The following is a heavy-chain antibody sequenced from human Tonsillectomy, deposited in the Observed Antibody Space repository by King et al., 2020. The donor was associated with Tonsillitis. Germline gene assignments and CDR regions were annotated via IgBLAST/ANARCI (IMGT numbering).Heavy chain of an antibody. V-gene: IGHV1-3*01. Sequence: QLVQSGADVKKPGASVKVSCKASGYTFTSYAIHWVRQAPGQRLEWMGWINAGHGNTKYSQKVQGRVTISRDTSASTAYMEVSSLRSEDTAVYYCARDLHREYYFYYMDVWGKGTTVTVSS. CDR2: INAGHGNT. CDR3: ARDLHREYYFYYMDV. CDR1: GYTFTSYA. J-gene: IGHJ6*03.